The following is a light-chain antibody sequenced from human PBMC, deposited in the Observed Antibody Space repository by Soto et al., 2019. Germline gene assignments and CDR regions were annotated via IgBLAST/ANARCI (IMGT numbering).Light chain of an antibody. CDR3: QQYNSYPLT. V-gene: IGKV1-16*02. CDR1: QDINDY. CDR2: GAS. J-gene: IGKJ4*01. Sequence: DIQMTQSPPSLSASVGDRVTITCRASQDINDYLAWFQQRPGKAPKSLIYGASTLQSGVPSKFSGSGSGTDFTLNISSLQPEDFATYYCQQYNSYPLTFGGGTKVDIK.